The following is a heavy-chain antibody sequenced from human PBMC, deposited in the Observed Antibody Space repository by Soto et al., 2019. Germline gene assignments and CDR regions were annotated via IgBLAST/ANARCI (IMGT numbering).Heavy chain of an antibody. CDR1: GYTFTSYG. J-gene: IGHJ4*02. CDR2: ISAYNGNT. D-gene: IGHD4-17*01. V-gene: IGHV1-18*01. CDR3: AKIPMTTVTTGELKHDY. Sequence: QVQLVQSGAEVKKPGASVKVSCKASGYTFTSYGISWVRQAPGQGLEWMGWISAYNGNTNYAQKLKGRVTMTTDTSTSTAYMELRSLRSDDTAVYYCAKIPMTTVTTGELKHDYWGQGTLVTVSS.